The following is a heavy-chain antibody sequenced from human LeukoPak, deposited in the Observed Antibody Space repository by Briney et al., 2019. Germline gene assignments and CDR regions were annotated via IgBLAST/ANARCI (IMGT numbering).Heavy chain of an antibody. CDR3: ARVGVAIFGVVITD. D-gene: IGHD3-3*01. V-gene: IGHV4-30-2*01. CDR2: IYHSGST. CDR1: GGSISSGGYY. Sequence: SQTLSLTCTVSGGSISSGGYYWSWIRQPPGKGLEWIGYIYHSGSTYYNPSLKSRVTISVDRSKNQFSLKLSSVTAADTAVYYCARVGVAIFGVVITDWGQGTLVTVSS. J-gene: IGHJ4*02.